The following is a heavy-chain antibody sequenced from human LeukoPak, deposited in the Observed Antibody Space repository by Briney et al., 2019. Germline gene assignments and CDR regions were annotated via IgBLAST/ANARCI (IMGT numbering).Heavy chain of an antibody. CDR1: GGSISSYY. CDR3: ARTDDSSGWYTDC. Sequence: SETLSLTCTVSGGSISSYYWNWIRQPPGKRLEWIGYISYSGSANYNPSLKSRVTISVDTSKNQFSLKLSSVTAADTAVYYCARTDDSSGWYTDCWGRGTLATVSS. CDR2: ISYSGSA. V-gene: IGHV4-59*01. D-gene: IGHD6-19*01. J-gene: IGHJ4*02.